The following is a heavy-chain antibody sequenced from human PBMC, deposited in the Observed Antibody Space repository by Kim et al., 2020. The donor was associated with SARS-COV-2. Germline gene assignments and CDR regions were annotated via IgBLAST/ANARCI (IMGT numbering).Heavy chain of an antibody. V-gene: IGHV1-69*01. J-gene: IGHJ5*02. Sequence: AQKFQGRVTITADESTSTAYMELSSLRSEDTAVYYCAKNRYFDWLGWFDPWGQGTLVTVSS. CDR3: AKNRYFDWLGWFDP. D-gene: IGHD3-9*01.